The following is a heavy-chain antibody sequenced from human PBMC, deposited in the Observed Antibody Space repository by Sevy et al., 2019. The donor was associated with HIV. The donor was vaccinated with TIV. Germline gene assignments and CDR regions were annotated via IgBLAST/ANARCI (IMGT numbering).Heavy chain of an antibody. CDR3: TTGLFGDYEGFYYYYYGMDV. V-gene: IGHV3-15*01. J-gene: IGHJ6*02. Sequence: GGCLRLSCAASGFTFSNAWMIWVRQAPGKGLEWVGRIKSKTDGGTTDYAAPVKGRFTISRDDSKNTLYLQMNSLKTEDTAVYYCTTGLFGDYEGFYYYYYGMDVWGQGTTVTVSS. D-gene: IGHD4-17*01. CDR1: GFTFSNAW. CDR2: IKSKTDGGTT.